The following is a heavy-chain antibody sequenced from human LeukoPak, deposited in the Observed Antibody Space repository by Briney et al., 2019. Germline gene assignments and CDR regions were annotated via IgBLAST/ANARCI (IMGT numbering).Heavy chain of an antibody. Sequence: SETLSLTCTVSDGSISSYYWNWIRQPPGKGLEWIAHIHYTGGSTNYNPSLESRVTISVDTSKNQFSLRLRSVTAADTAVYYCASLSLSDTGGYGGFDSWGQGTQVTVSS. CDR3: ASLSLSDTGGYGGFDS. J-gene: IGHJ4*02. CDR1: DGSISSYY. V-gene: IGHV4-59*08. D-gene: IGHD2-8*02. CDR2: IHYTGGST.